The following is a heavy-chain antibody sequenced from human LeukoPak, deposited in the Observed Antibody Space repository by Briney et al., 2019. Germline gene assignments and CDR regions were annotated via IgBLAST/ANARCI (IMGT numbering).Heavy chain of an antibody. V-gene: IGHV3-48*03. D-gene: IGHD6-13*01. CDR2: ISSSGSTI. CDR1: GFTFSSYE. J-gene: IGHJ4*02. Sequence: PGGSLRLSCAASGFTFSSYEMNWVRQAPGKGLEWVSYISSSGSTIYYADSVKGRFTISRDNAKNSLYLQMNSLRAEDTAVYYCARGQLSSSWCLGWWDYWGQGTLVTVSS. CDR3: ARGQLSSSWCLGWWDY.